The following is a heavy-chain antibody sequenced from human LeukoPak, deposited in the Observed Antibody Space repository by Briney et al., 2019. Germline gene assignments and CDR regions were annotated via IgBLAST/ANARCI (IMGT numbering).Heavy chain of an antibody. CDR3: ARDSDRIPGGSLDY. D-gene: IGHD3-16*01. J-gene: IGHJ4*02. V-gene: IGHV3-48*04. CDR1: GFTFSSYS. Sequence: EGSLRLSCAASGFTFSSYSMNWVRQAPGKGLEWVSYISSSSSTIYYADSVKGRFTISGDNAKNSLYLQMNSLRAEDTAVYYCARDSDRIPGGSLDYWGQGTLVTVSS. CDR2: ISSSSSTI.